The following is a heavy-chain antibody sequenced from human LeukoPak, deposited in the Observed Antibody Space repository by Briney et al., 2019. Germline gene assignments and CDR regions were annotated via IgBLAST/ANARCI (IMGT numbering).Heavy chain of an antibody. CDR2: ISYDGSNK. CDR3: ARDDGIYYDSSGYSPNFDY. Sequence: GGSLRLSCAASGFTFSSYAMHWVRQAPGKGLEWVAVISYDGSNKYYADSVKGRFTISRDNSKNTLYLQMNSLRAEDTAVYYCARDDGIYYDSSGYSPNFDYWGQGTTVTVSS. CDR1: GFTFSSYA. V-gene: IGHV3-30-3*01. D-gene: IGHD3-22*01. J-gene: IGHJ4*03.